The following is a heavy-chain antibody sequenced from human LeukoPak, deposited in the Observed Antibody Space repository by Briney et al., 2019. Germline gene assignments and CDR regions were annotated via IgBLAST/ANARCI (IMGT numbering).Heavy chain of an antibody. CDR2: ISGYSRTI. CDR1: GFTFSSYS. V-gene: IGHV3-48*02. J-gene: IGHJ4*02. CDR3: TRDGECSSTSCYIGKIDY. D-gene: IGHD2-2*02. Sequence: PGGSLRLSCAASGFTFSSYSMNWVRQAPGKGLEWVSYISGYSRTIYYADSVKGRFTISRDNAKNSLFLQMNSLRDEDTAVYYCTRDGECSSTSCYIGKIDYWGQGTLVTVSS.